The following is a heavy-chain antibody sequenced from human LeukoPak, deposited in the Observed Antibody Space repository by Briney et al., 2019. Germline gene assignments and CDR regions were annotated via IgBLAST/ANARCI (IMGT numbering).Heavy chain of an antibody. CDR3: ARADWSMLDY. CDR1: GYTFISYG. Sequence: ASVKVSCKASGYTFISYGISWVRQAPGQGLEWMGWINPNSGDTNFAQKFQGRVTMTRDTSISTVYMELSRLRSDDTAVYYCARADWSMLDYWGQGTLVTVSS. D-gene: IGHD1-1*01. V-gene: IGHV1-2*02. J-gene: IGHJ4*02. CDR2: INPNSGDT.